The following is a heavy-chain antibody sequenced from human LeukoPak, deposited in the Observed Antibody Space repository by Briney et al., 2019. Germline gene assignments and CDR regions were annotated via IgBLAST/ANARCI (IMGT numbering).Heavy chain of an antibody. J-gene: IGHJ4*02. CDR1: GFTLSSTY. V-gene: IGHV3-66*01. CDR3: ARGYFDN. Sequence: GGSLRLSCAASGFTLSSTYLSWVRQAPGKGLEWVSVIYLGANTFYAESVKGRFTISRDNSKNTVSLQMNSLRADDTGVYYCARGYFDNWGQGTLVTVSS. CDR2: IYLGANT.